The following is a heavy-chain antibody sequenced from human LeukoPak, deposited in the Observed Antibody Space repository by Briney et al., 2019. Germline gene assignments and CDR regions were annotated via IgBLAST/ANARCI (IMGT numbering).Heavy chain of an antibody. D-gene: IGHD6-19*01. Sequence: PGGSLRLSCAASGFTFSSYWMSWVRQAPGKGLEWVANIKQDGSEKYYVDSVKGRFTISRDNSKNTLYLQMNSLRAEDTAVYYCAKDLLSSSGCTYFDYWGQGALVTVSS. CDR2: IKQDGSEK. CDR3: AKDLLSSSGCTYFDY. V-gene: IGHV3-7*03. CDR1: GFTFSSYW. J-gene: IGHJ4*02.